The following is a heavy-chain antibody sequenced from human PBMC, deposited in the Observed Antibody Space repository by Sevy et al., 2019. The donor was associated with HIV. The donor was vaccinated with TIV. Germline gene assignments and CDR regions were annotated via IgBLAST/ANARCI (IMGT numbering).Heavy chain of an antibody. D-gene: IGHD6-13*01. V-gene: IGHV3-53*01. CDR1: GFTVSGVH. Sequence: GESLKISCSASGFTVSGVHMTWVRQASGKGLEWVSVIYDGGSTYYADSVKGRFIISRDNSKNTLYLQMNSLRDEDTAVYYCARWYFKMDVWGQGATVTVSS. CDR2: IYDGGST. CDR3: ARWYFKMDV. J-gene: IGHJ6*02.